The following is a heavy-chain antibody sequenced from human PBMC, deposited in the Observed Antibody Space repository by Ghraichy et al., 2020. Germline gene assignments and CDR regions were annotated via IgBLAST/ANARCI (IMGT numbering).Heavy chain of an antibody. CDR1: GFTFSDYH. Sequence: GGSLRLSCAASGFTFSDYHMDWIRQAPGKGPEWLSYISTGGGSIYYADSVKGRFTISRDNAKNSLYLQMNSLRAEDTAVYYCARVRSSYGYGFDYWGRGTLVTVSS. CDR3: ARVRSSYGYGFDY. D-gene: IGHD5-18*01. CDR2: ISTGGGSI. J-gene: IGHJ4*02. V-gene: IGHV3-11*01.